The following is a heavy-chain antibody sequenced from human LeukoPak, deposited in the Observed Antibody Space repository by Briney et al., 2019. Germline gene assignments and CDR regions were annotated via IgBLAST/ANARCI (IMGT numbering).Heavy chain of an antibody. Sequence: PSETLSLTCAVYGGSFSGYYWSWIRQPPGKGLEWIGEINHSGSTNYNPSLKSRVTISVDTSKNQFSLKLSSVTAADTAVYYCARVPAAGYYYYYYMDVWGKGITVTVSS. CDR1: GGSFSGYY. D-gene: IGHD6-13*01. CDR3: ARVPAAGYYYYYYMDV. J-gene: IGHJ6*03. CDR2: INHSGST. V-gene: IGHV4-34*01.